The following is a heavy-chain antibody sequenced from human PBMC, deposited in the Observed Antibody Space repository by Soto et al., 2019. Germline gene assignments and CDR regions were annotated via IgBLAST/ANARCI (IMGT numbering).Heavy chain of an antibody. CDR2: IILALGTP. D-gene: IGHD2-8*01. Sequence: QVLLVQSGAEMKQPGSSVSVSCKASGDSFTNYAFTWVRQAPGQGPEWLGGIILALGTPHYSQRFQGGLTMTADESSSTVYMELGSLRLDDTAVYYCGRYCTNTKCRGGYYLDLWGQGTLLTVSS. V-gene: IGHV1-69*01. CDR1: GDSFTNYA. CDR3: GRYCTNTKCRGGYYLDL. J-gene: IGHJ5*02.